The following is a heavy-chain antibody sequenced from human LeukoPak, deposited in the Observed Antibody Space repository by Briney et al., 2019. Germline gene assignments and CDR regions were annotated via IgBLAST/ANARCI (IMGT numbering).Heavy chain of an antibody. CDR3: ARVTAGEN. V-gene: IGHV3-21*01. CDR2: ISSSSSYT. J-gene: IGHJ4*02. CDR1: GFTFSSYS. Sequence: GGSLRLSCAASGFTFSSYSMNWVRQAPGKGLEWVSSISSSSSYTYYADSVKGRFTISRDNAKNSLYLQMNSLRAEDTAVYYCARVTAGENWGQGTLVTVSS.